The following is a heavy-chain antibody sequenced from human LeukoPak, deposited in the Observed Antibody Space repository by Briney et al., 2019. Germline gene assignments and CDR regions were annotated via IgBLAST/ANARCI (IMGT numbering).Heavy chain of an antibody. Sequence: GGSLRLSCAASGFSVSNNFMSWVRQAPGKGLEWVSAISGSGGSTYYADSVKGRFTISRDNSKNTLYLQMNSLRAEDTAVYYCANFYYDSSGYYLFDYWGQGTLVTVSS. CDR3: ANFYYDSSGYYLFDY. CDR1: GFSVSNNF. CDR2: ISGSGGST. J-gene: IGHJ4*02. D-gene: IGHD3-22*01. V-gene: IGHV3-23*01.